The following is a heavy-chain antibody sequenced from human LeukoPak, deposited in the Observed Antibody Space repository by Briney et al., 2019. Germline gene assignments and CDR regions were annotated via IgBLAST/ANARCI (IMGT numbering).Heavy chain of an antibody. D-gene: IGHD2-2*01. CDR1: GGSFSGYY. CDR2: INHSGST. Sequence: SETLSLTCAVYGGSFSGYYWSWIRQPPGKGLEWIGEINHSGSTNYNPSLKSRVTISVDTSKNQFSLKLSSVTAADTAVYYCARASGDIVVVPAAIDDAFDIWGQGTMVTVSS. V-gene: IGHV4-34*01. J-gene: IGHJ3*02. CDR3: ARASGDIVVVPAAIDDAFDI.